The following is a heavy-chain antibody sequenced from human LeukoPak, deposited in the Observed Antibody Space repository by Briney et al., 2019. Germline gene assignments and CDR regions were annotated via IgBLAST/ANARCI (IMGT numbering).Heavy chain of an antibody. J-gene: IGHJ5*02. CDR3: ARRTLCCGERFDP. V-gene: IGHV4-59*08. CDR1: GGSVSTYY. CDR2: IYYSGTT. D-gene: IGHD3-16*01. Sequence: SETLSLTCTVSGGSVSTYYWSWIRQAPGKGLEWIGSIYYSGTTNYNPSLKSRVIISVDTSKNQFSLKLSSVTAADTAVYYCARRTLCCGERFDPWGQGTLVTVSS.